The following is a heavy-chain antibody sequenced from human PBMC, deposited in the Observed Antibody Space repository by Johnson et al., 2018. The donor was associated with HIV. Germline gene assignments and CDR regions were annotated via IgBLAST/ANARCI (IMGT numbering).Heavy chain of an antibody. D-gene: IGHD1-26*01. CDR3: ARDGSGSSPVDAFDI. V-gene: IGHV3-30*03. Sequence: QVQLMESGGGVVQPGRSLRLSCAASGFTFSSYGMHWVRQAPGKGLEWVAVISYDGSNKYYADSVKGRFTISRDNSKNTLYLQMNSLRAEDTAVYYCARDGSGSSPVDAFDIWGQGTMVTVSS. J-gene: IGHJ3*02. CDR1: GFTFSSYG. CDR2: ISYDGSNK.